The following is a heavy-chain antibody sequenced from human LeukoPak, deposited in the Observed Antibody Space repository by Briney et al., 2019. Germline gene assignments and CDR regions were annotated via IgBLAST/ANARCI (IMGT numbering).Heavy chain of an antibody. CDR1: GYTFTSYG. CDR2: ISAYNGHT. Sequence: ASVKVSCKASGYTFTSYGISWVRQAPGQGLEWMGWISAYNGHTQYAQKLQGRVTMTTDTSTSTAYMELRSLRSDDTAVYYCARDRGGSSTTRLFDYWGQGTLVTVSS. CDR3: ARDRGGSSTTRLFDY. V-gene: IGHV1-18*01. D-gene: IGHD2-15*01. J-gene: IGHJ4*02.